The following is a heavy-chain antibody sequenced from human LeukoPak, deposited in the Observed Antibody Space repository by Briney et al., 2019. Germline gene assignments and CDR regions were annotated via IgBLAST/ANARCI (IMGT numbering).Heavy chain of an antibody. Sequence: GGSLRLSCAASGCTFSSYAMSWVRQAPGKGLEGVSAISGSGGSTYYADSVKGRFTISRDNYKNTLYLQMNSLRAEDTAVYYCAKDRILTGYYGLDYWGQGTLVTVSS. V-gene: IGHV3-23*01. CDR1: GCTFSSYA. D-gene: IGHD3-9*01. CDR2: ISGSGGST. CDR3: AKDRILTGYYGLDY. J-gene: IGHJ4*02.